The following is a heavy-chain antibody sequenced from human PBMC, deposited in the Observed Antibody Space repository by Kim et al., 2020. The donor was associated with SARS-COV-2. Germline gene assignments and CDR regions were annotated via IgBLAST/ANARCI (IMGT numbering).Heavy chain of an antibody. V-gene: IGHV1-24*01. Sequence: ASVKVSCKVSGYTLTELSMHWVRQAPGKGLEWMGGFDPEDGETIYAQKFQGRVTMTEDTSTDTAYMELSSLRSEDTAVYYCATGTAVAGTRQSYYYHYGMDVWGQGTTVTVSS. D-gene: IGHD6-19*01. CDR1: GYTLTELS. CDR3: ATGTAVAGTRQSYYYHYGMDV. J-gene: IGHJ6*02. CDR2: FDPEDGET.